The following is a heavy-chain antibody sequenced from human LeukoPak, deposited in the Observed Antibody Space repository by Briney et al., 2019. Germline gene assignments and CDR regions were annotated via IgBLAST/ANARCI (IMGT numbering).Heavy chain of an antibody. CDR2: IKEDGSEK. V-gene: IGHV3-7*01. CDR1: GFTFRDYW. Sequence: GGSLRLSCAASGFTFRDYWMSWVREAPGKGLEWVANIKEDGSEKHYVDSVKGRFTISRDNAKNSLYLQSLYLQMNSLRAEDTAVYYCARAHYSSFDYWGQGTLVTVSS. D-gene: IGHD3-22*01. J-gene: IGHJ4*02. CDR3: ARAHYSSFDY.